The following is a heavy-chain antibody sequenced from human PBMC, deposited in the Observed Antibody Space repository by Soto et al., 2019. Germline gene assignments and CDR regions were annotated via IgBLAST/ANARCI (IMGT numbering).Heavy chain of an antibody. V-gene: IGHV4-39*01. CDR3: ATSNWFDP. CDR1: GGSISSSSYY. Sequence: QLQLQESGPGLVKPSETLSLTCTVSGGSISSSSYYWGWIRQPPGKGLEWIGIIYYSGSTYYNPSLKSRATISVDTSKNQFSLKLSSVSATDTAVYYCATSNWFDPWGQGTLVTVSS. CDR2: IYYSGST. J-gene: IGHJ5*02.